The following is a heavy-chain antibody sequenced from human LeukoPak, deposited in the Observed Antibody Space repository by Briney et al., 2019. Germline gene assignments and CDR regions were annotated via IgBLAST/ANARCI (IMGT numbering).Heavy chain of an antibody. D-gene: IGHD3-9*01. J-gene: IGHJ5*02. CDR1: GGSISSGGYY. V-gene: IGHV4-30-2*03. CDR2: VYYSGST. CDR3: ARQLYNVLTGYPSNRFDP. Sequence: SQTLSLTCTVSGGSISSGGYYWSWIRQHPGKGLEWVGSVYYSGSTYYNPSLNSRVTISIDTFKKQYSLNLTSVTAADTAIYYCARQLYNVLTGYPSNRFDPWGQGILVTVSS.